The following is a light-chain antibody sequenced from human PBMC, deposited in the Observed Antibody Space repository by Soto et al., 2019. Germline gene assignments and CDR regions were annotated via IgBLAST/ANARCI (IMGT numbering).Light chain of an antibody. CDR3: AAWDDRLAGHVV. CDR2: SNN. CDR1: SFNIGSNS. V-gene: IGLV1-44*01. J-gene: IGLJ2*01. Sequence: QSVLTQPPSASGTPGQRVTISCSGSSFNIGSNSVNWYQQLPGAAPNLLIYSNNQRPSGVPDRFSGSKSGTSASLAISGLQSEDEADYYCAAWDDRLAGHVVFGGGTQLTVL.